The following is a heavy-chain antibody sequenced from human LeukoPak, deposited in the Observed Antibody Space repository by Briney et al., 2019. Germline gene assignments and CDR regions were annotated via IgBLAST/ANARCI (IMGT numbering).Heavy chain of an antibody. CDR2: IYYSGST. CDR3: AREGYSYGLDY. V-gene: IGHV4-59*01. CDR1: GGSISSYY. J-gene: IGHJ4*02. Sequence: SETLSLTCTVSGGSISSYYWSWIRQAPGKGLEWIGYIYYSGSTNYNPSLKSRVTISVDTSKNQFSLKLSSVTAADTAVYYCAREGYSYGLDYWGQGTLVTVSS. D-gene: IGHD5-18*01.